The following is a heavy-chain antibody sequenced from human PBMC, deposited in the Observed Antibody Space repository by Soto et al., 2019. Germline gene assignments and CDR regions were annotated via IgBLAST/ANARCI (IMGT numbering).Heavy chain of an antibody. Sequence: PGGSLRLSWAASGFSFSSYAMDLARQAPGKGLEWVSAISGSAATTHFADSVKGRFTISRDNSKNTLYLQMNSLRAEDTAVYYCARDRSYYDSSGSYSPPYWGQGTLVTVSS. D-gene: IGHD3-22*01. CDR1: GFSFSSYA. CDR3: ARDRSYYDSSGSYSPPY. V-gene: IGHV3-23*01. J-gene: IGHJ4*02. CDR2: ISGSAATT.